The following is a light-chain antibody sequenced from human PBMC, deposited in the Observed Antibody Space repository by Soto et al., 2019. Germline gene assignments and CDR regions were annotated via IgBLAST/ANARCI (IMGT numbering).Light chain of an antibody. J-gene: IGLJ2*01. CDR1: SGSIASNY. V-gene: IGLV6-57*01. CDR2: EDN. Sequence: NFMLTQPHSVSESPGKTVTISCTRSSGSIASNYVQWYQQRPGSSSTTVIYEDNQRPSGVPARCSGHIDGSSNSASLTISGLKTEDEADYYCQSYDSSKQVFGGGTHLTVL. CDR3: QSYDSSKQV.